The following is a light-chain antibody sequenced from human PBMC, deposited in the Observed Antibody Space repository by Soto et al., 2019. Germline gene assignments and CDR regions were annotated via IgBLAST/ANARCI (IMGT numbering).Light chain of an antibody. J-gene: IGKJ1*01. CDR1: QNIRSR. V-gene: IGKV1-5*01. CDR3: QKFNKWPWT. CDR2: DAS. Sequence: DFQMTQSPSTLSASVGDRVTITCRASQNIRSRLAWFQQKPGKAPKLLMYDASSLESGVPQRFSGSGSGTEFTLTISSLQSEDFAVYYCQKFNKWPWTFGQGTKVDI.